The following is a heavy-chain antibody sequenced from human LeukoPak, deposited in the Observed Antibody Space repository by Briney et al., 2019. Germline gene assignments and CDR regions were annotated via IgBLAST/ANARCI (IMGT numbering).Heavy chain of an antibody. J-gene: IGHJ4*02. Sequence: PGGSLRLSCAASGFTVSSDYMSWVRQAPGKGLEWVSAISGSGGSTYYADSVKGRFTISRDNSKNTLYLQMNSLRAEDTAVYYCAKSLAARPSPDYWGQGTLVTVSS. CDR3: AKSLAARPSPDY. CDR2: ISGSGGST. V-gene: IGHV3-23*01. CDR1: GFTVSSDY. D-gene: IGHD6-6*01.